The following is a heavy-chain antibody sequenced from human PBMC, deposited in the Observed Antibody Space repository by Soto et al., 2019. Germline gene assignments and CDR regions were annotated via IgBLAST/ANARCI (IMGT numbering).Heavy chain of an antibody. CDR1: VFTFSSYG. V-gene: IGHV3-23*01. D-gene: IGHD3-3*01. Sequence: PGGSLRLSCAASVFTFSSYGMSWVRQTPGLGLEWVSTISGSGVNTYYADAVKGRFTISRDNSGNMLFLQMDSLRADDTAVYYCAKDRLASAGVARFDPWGQGTLVTVSS. CDR2: ISGSGVNT. CDR3: AKDRLASAGVARFDP. J-gene: IGHJ5*02.